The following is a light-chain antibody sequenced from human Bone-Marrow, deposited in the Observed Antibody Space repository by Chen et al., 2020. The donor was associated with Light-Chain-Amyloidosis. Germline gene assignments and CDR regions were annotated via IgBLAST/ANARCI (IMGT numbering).Light chain of an antibody. Sequence: SYELTQPPSVSVSPGQTARITCSGDDLPTKYAYWYQQKPGQAPVLVIHRDTERPSGISARFTGSSSGTTATLTIRGVQAEDEADYHCQSADSSGTDEVICGGGTKLT. CDR3: QSADSSGTDEVI. J-gene: IGLJ2*01. CDR2: RDT. CDR1: DLPTKY. V-gene: IGLV3-25*03.